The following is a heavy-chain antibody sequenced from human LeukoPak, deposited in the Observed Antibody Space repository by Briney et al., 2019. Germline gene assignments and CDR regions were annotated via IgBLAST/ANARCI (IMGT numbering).Heavy chain of an antibody. CDR1: GGSISSYY. CDR3: ARDRHYYDSSGYDWNWFDP. J-gene: IGHJ5*02. V-gene: IGHV4-59*01. Sequence: SETLSLTCTVSGGSISSYYWSWIRQPPGKGLEWIRYIYYSGSTNYNPSLKSRVTISVDTSKNQFSLKLSSVTAADTAVYYCARDRHYYDSSGYDWNWFDPWGQGTLVTVSS. CDR2: IYYSGST. D-gene: IGHD3-22*01.